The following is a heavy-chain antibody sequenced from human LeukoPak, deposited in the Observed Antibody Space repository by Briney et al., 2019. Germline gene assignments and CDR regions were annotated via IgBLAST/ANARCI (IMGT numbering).Heavy chain of an antibody. CDR3: ARDLGGVAVAAHFDY. CDR2: INPDSGGT. Sequence: ASVKVSCKASGYTFIGYYIHWVRQAPGQGLEWMVWINPDSGGTNYAQKFQGRVTVTRDTSISTAYMELSRLRSDDTAVYYCARDLGGVAVAAHFDYWGQGTLVTVSS. J-gene: IGHJ4*02. D-gene: IGHD6-19*01. CDR1: GYTFIGYY. V-gene: IGHV1-2*02.